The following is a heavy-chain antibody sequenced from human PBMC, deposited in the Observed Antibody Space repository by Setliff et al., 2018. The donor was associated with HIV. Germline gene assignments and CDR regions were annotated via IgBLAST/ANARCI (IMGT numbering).Heavy chain of an antibody. CDR2: ISSSSSYI. D-gene: IGHD3-3*01. V-gene: IGHV3-21*01. Sequence: PGGSLRLSCAASGFTFSSYSMNWVRQAPGKGLEWVSSISSSSSYIYYADSVKGRFTISRDNAKNSLYLQMNSLRAEDTAVYYCARIGNLWSGYYPYYYYYYMDVWGKGTKVTAP. CDR1: GFTFSSYS. J-gene: IGHJ6*03. CDR3: ARIGNLWSGYYPYYYYYYMDV.